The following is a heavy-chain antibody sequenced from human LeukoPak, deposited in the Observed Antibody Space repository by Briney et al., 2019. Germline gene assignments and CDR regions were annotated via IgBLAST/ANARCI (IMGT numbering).Heavy chain of an antibody. CDR1: GFIFYSYA. CDR3: TRGPGYDYVWGTYRADY. V-gene: IGHV3-64*01. J-gene: IGHJ4*02. D-gene: IGHD3-16*02. Sequence: GGSLRLSCSAAGFIFYSYAMHWVRQAPGRGLEYVAAITSSGSSTFHANSVKGRFTISRDNSKNTLYLQMGSLRPEDMAVYFCTRGPGYDYVWGTYRADYWGQGTLVTVSS. CDR2: ITSSGSST.